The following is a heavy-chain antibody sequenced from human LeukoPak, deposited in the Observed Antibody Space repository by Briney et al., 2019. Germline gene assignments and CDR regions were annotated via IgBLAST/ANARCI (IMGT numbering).Heavy chain of an antibody. Sequence: GESLKISCKGSGYSFTSYWIGWVRQMPGKGLEWMGIIYPGDSDTRYSPSFQGQVTISADKSISTAYLQWSSLKASDTAMYYCARLLSVYGNYYYGMDVWGQGTTVTVSS. D-gene: IGHD5/OR15-5a*01. V-gene: IGHV5-51*01. CDR1: GYSFTSYW. J-gene: IGHJ6*02. CDR3: ARLLSVYGNYYYGMDV. CDR2: IYPGDSDT.